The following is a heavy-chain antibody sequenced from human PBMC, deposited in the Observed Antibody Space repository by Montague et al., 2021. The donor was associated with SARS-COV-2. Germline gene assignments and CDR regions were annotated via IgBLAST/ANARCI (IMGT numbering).Heavy chain of an antibody. CDR1: GFSLSTSGMC. Sequence: PPLMKPTQTLTLTCTFSGFSLSTSGMCMTWIRQPPGEALEWLARIDWDGDKYYNTSLKSRLTISKDNTKNLVVLTMTNMDPVDTATYYCARSPSDTCYYNGMDVWGRGTMVTVSS. D-gene: IGHD2-8*01. CDR3: ARSPSDTCYYNGMDV. CDR2: IDWDGDK. V-gene: IGHV2-70*11. J-gene: IGHJ6*02.